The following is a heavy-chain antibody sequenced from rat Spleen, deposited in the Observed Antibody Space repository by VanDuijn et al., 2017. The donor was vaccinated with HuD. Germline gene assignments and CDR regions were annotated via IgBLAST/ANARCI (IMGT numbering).Heavy chain of an antibody. J-gene: IGHJ1*01. CDR3: TRHYTTDYYWYFDF. D-gene: IGHD1-6*01. V-gene: IGHV5-31*01. Sequence: EVQLVESGGGLVQPGRSLKLSCVASGFTFNNYWMAWIRQAPGKGLEWVASIINTGGSTYYPDSVKGRFTISRDNAKSTLYLQMDSLRSEDTATYYCTRHYTTDYYWYFDFWGPGTMVTVSS. CDR1: GFTFNNYW. CDR2: IINTGGST.